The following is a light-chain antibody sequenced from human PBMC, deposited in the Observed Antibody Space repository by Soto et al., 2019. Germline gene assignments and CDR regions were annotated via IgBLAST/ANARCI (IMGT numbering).Light chain of an antibody. Sequence: EIVLTQSPGTLSLSPGERATLSCRASQSVSNNYLAWYQQKPGQAPRPLISGASRRATGVPDRFSGSGSGTDFTLTISRLEPEDFAVYYCQQYGSLTWTFGQGTKVDI. CDR3: QQYGSLTWT. V-gene: IGKV3-20*01. J-gene: IGKJ1*01. CDR1: QSVSNNY. CDR2: GAS.